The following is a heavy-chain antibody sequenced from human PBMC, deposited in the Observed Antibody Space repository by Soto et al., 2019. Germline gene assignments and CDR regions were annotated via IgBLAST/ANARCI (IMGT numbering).Heavy chain of an antibody. J-gene: IGHJ6*02. CDR2: IYYSGST. V-gene: IGHV4-30-4*01. CDR1: GGSISSDDYY. CDR3: DRYGRKRKYYYFGMDV. Sequence: PSETLSLTCTASGGSISSDDYYWSWVRQPPGKGLEWIGYIYYSGSTYYNPSLKSRVSISVDTSKNQFSLKLRSVTAADTAVYYCDRYGRKRKYYYFGMDVWGQGTTVTVSS. D-gene: IGHD4-17*01.